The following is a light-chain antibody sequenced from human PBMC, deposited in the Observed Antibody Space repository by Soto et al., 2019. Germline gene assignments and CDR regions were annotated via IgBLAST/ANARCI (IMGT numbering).Light chain of an antibody. J-gene: IGKJ4*01. CDR3: QQYNSYSLL. CDR1: QSISSW. V-gene: IGKV1-5*01. CDR2: DAS. Sequence: DIQMTQSPSTLSASVGARVTITCRASQSISSWLAWYQQKPGKAPKLLIYDASSLESGVPSRFSGSGSRTEFTLTISSLQPDDFATYYCQQYNSYSLLFGGGTKVEIK.